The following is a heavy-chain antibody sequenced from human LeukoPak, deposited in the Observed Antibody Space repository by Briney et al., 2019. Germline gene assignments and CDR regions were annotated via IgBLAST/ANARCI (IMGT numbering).Heavy chain of an antibody. CDR2: IYYSGST. D-gene: IGHD6-19*01. Sequence: PSETLSLTCTVSGGSISSYYWSWIRQPPGKGQEWIGYIYYSGSTNYNPSLKSRVTISVDTSKNQFSLKLSSVTAADTAVYYCARRIAVAGTGWFDPWGQGTLVTVSS. V-gene: IGHV4-59*08. CDR1: GGSISSYY. CDR3: ARRIAVAGTGWFDP. J-gene: IGHJ5*02.